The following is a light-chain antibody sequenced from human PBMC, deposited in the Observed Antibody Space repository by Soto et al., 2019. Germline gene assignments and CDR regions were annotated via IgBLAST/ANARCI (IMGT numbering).Light chain of an antibody. V-gene: IGKV4-1*01. Sequence: DVVMTQQPPYLPVSLGGAGTTNSSTSQRLFSSTTNRSYLAWYQQKAGQPPQLLLYWTSTRKSGVPSRFSGSGSGTEFTLTISSLQSEDFAVYYCQQYNNWPPITFGKGTRLEIK. CDR1: QRLFSSTTNRSY. J-gene: IGKJ5*01. CDR2: WTS. CDR3: QQYNNWPPIT.